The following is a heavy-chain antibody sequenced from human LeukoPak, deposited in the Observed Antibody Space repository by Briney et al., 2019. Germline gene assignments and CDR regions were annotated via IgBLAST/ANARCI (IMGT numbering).Heavy chain of an antibody. Sequence: PGGSLRLSCVGSGFTFSTYEMNWVRQAPGKGLEWVSYISGSGIAMFYGDSVRGRFTISRDNAKNSLYLQMNSLRAEDTAIYYCAGGYASGSPYYFDSWGPGTMVTVSS. J-gene: IGHJ4*02. D-gene: IGHD3-10*01. CDR2: ISGSGIAM. CDR1: GFTFSTYE. CDR3: AGGYASGSPYYFDS. V-gene: IGHV3-48*03.